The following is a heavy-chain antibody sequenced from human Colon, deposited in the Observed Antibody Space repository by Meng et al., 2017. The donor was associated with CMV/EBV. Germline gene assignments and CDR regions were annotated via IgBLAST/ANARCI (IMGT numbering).Heavy chain of an antibody. V-gene: IGHV4-34*01. D-gene: IGHD3-3*01. CDR3: ARGRNGWLLPLDS. Sequence: VQLQHGGAGLLKPSGTLPLTCASSGGSFNAYYLTWLRQSPGKGLEWIGELNHSGSTNYNPSLKSRVTISIDTSKRHFSLRLTSVTAADTAVYYCARGRNGWLLPLDSWGQGTLVTVSS. J-gene: IGHJ4*02. CDR1: GGSFNAYY. CDR2: LNHSGST.